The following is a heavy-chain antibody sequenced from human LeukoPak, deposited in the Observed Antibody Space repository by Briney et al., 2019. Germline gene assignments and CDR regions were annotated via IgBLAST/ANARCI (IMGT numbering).Heavy chain of an antibody. CDR1: GGSISSYY. D-gene: IGHD2-2*02. J-gene: IGHJ4*02. CDR2: IYYSGST. Sequence: SETLSLTCPVSGGSISSYYWSWIRQPPGKGLEWIGDIYYSGSTNYNPSLKSRVTISVDTSKNQFSLKLSSVTAADTAVYYCARERWLCSSTCCYNKNGYFDYWGQGTLVTVSS. V-gene: IGHV4-59*01. CDR3: ARERWLCSSTCCYNKNGYFDY.